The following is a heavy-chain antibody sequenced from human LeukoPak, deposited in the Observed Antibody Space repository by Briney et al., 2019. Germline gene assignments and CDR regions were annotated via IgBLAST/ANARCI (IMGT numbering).Heavy chain of an antibody. CDR1: GGSISSSSYY. CDR2: IYYSGST. Sequence: PSETLSLTCTVSGGSISSSSYYWGWIRQPPGKGLEWIGSIYYSGSTYYNPSLKSRVTISVDTSKNQFSLKLSSVTAADTAVYYCARIAYSSGVNMDYWGQGTLVTVSP. CDR3: ARIAYSSGVNMDY. D-gene: IGHD6-19*01. J-gene: IGHJ4*02. V-gene: IGHV4-39*01.